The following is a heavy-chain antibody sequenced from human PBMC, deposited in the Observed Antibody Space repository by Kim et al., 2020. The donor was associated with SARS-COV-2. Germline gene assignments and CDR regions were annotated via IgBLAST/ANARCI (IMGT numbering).Heavy chain of an antibody. CDR1: GFTFSSYS. V-gene: IGHV3-48*02. CDR3: ARDGGYGSGRVSRTATRMDV. CDR2: ISSSSSTI. Sequence: GGSLRLSCAASGFTFSSYSMNWVRQAPGKGLEWVSYISSSSSTIYYADSVKGRFTISRDNAKNSLYLQMNSLRDEDTAVYYCARDGGYGSGRVSRTATRMDVWGQGTTVTVSS. D-gene: IGHD3-10*01. J-gene: IGHJ6*02.